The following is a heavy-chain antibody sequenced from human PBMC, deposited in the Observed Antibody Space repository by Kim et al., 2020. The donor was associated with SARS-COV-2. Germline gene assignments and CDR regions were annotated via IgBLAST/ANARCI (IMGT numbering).Heavy chain of an antibody. CDR2: INHSGST. D-gene: IGHD2-8*01. CDR3: ARGRDIVLMESGSYDY. J-gene: IGHJ4*02. Sequence: SETLSLTCAVYGGSFSGYYWSWIRQPPGKGLEWIGEINHSGSTNYNPSLKSRVTISVDTTKNQFSLKLSSVTAADTAVYYCARGRDIVLMESGSYDYWGQGTLVTVSS. CDR1: GGSFSGYY. V-gene: IGHV4-34*01.